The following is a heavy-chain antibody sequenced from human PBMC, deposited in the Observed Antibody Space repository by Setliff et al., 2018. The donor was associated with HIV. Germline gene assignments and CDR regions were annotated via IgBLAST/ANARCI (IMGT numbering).Heavy chain of an antibody. CDR2: IYYSGST. D-gene: IGHD1-1*01. Sequence: SETLSLTCTVSGGSISSSGYYWGWIRQPPGKGLEWIGNIYYSGSTYYNPSLKSRVTISEDTSKNQFSLKVSSVTAADTAVYYCARTKYDPSDAFDIWGPGTMVTVSS. V-gene: IGHV4-39*07. J-gene: IGHJ3*02. CDR1: GGSISSSGYY. CDR3: ARTKYDPSDAFDI.